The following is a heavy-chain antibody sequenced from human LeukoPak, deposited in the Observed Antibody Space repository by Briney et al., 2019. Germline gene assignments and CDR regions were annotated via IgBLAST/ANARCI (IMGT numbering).Heavy chain of an antibody. Sequence: GASVKVSCKASGYRFTGYYIHWVRQAPGQGPEWMGWINPNNGGTNYAQKFQGRVTMARDTSITTTYMELSSLRSDDTAVYYCARDSGDYYGSGSRFDPWGQGTLVTVS. J-gene: IGHJ5*02. D-gene: IGHD3-10*01. CDR1: GYRFTGYY. CDR2: INPNNGGT. V-gene: IGHV1-2*02. CDR3: ARDSGDYYGSGSRFDP.